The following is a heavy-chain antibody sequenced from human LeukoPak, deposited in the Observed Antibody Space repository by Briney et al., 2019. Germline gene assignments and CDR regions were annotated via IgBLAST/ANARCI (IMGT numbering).Heavy chain of an antibody. Sequence: SVKVSCKASGGTFSSYAISWVRQAPGQGLEWMGGIIPIFGTANYAQKFQGRVTITTDESTSTAYMELSSLRSEDTAVYYCARALIGGLRYFDWARLAFDIWGQGTMVTASS. V-gene: IGHV1-69*05. CDR2: IIPIFGTA. CDR3: ARALIGGLRYFDWARLAFDI. D-gene: IGHD3-9*01. J-gene: IGHJ3*02. CDR1: GGTFSSYA.